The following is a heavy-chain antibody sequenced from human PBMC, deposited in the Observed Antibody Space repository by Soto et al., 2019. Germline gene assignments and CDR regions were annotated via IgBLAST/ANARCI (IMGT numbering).Heavy chain of an antibody. V-gene: IGHV1-46*01. J-gene: IGHJ6*02. Sequence: QVQLVQSGAEVKKPGASVKVSCKASGYTFTSYYMHWVRQAPGQGLELMGIINPSGGSTSYAQKFQGRVTMLRDTSTSTVYMVLRRLRSEDTAVYYCASSSVDGDSGYGMDVWGQGTTVTVSS. D-gene: IGHD4-17*01. CDR1: GYTFTSYY. CDR2: INPSGGST. CDR3: ASSSVDGDSGYGMDV.